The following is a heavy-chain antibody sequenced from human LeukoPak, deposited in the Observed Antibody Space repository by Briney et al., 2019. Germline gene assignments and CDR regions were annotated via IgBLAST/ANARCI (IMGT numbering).Heavy chain of an antibody. CDR2: IWYDGSNK. Sequence: GGSLRLSCAASGFTFSSYSMNWVRQAPGKGLEWVAVIWYDGSNKYYADSVKGRFTISRDNSKNTLYLQMNSLRAEDTAVYYCAREWIAYCGGDCYLYYYYGMDVWGQGTTVTVSS. J-gene: IGHJ6*02. CDR3: AREWIAYCGGDCYLYYYYGMDV. D-gene: IGHD2-21*02. CDR1: GFTFSSYS. V-gene: IGHV3-33*08.